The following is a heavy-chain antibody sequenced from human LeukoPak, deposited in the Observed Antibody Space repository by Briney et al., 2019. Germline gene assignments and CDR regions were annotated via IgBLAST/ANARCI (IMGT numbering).Heavy chain of an antibody. CDR1: GYTFTSYA. V-gene: IGHV1-3*01. D-gene: IGHD6-13*01. CDR3: AGQPPYSAAGFDP. CDR2: INAGNGNT. Sequence: EASVKVSCKASGYTFTSYAMHWVRQAPGQRLEWMGWINAGNGNTKYSQKFQGRVTITRDTSASTAYMELSSLRSEDTAVYYCAGQPPYSAAGFDPWGQGILVTVSS. J-gene: IGHJ5*02.